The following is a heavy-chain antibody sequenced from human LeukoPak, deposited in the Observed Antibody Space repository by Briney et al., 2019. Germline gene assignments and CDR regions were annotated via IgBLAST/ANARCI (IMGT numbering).Heavy chain of an antibody. J-gene: IGHJ4*02. V-gene: IGHV1-2*02. CDR3: ARVWDLRERPFDY. CDR2: INPNSGDT. CDR1: GYTFTGYF. Sequence: GASVKVSCKASGYTFTGYFIHWVRQAPGQGLEWMGWINPNSGDTNYAQKFQGRVSMTRDTSTRTAYLEVGSLRSDDTAVYYCARVWDLRERPFDYWGQGTLVTVSS. D-gene: IGHD3-16*01.